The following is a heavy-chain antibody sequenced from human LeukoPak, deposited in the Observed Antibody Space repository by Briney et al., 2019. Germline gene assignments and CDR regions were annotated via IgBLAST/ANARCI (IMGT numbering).Heavy chain of an antibody. CDR2: ISYDGSNK. CDR1: GFTFSSYA. J-gene: IGHJ6*02. CDR3: ARDWYAPLYYYYGMDV. Sequence: GGSLRLSCAASGFTFSSYAMHWVRQAPGKGLEWVAVISYDGSNKYYADSVKGRFTISRDNSKNTLYLQMNSLRSDDTAVYYCARDWYAPLYYYYGMDVWGQGTTVTVSS. D-gene: IGHD6-13*01. V-gene: IGHV3-30-3*01.